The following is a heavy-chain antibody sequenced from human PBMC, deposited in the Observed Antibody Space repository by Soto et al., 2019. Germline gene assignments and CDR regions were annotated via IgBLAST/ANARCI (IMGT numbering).Heavy chain of an antibody. CDR1: EGTFSRFP. V-gene: IGHV1-69*06. Sequence: QVQLAQSGAEVKKPGSSVKVSCKASEGTFSRFPISWVRQAPGQGLEWMGGILPLSGTPNYGQKFQGRVRISADKAKRTVYMGLSSLRSGDTAVYYCAREGKYGSSVAFDIWCQGTMVTVAS. CDR3: AREGKYGSSVAFDI. J-gene: IGHJ3*02. D-gene: IGHD6-6*01. CDR2: ILPLSGTP.